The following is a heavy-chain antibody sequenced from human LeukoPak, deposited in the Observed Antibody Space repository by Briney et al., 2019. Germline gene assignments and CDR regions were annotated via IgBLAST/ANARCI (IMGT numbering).Heavy chain of an antibody. J-gene: IGHJ4*02. CDR2: INPNSGGT. Sequence: ASVKVSCKASGYTFIAYYIDWIRQAPGQGFQWMGWINPNSGGTHYAQKFQGRVTMTRDTSISTVYMELSRVRSDDTAVYYCARGNYVPSSADYWGQGTLVTVSS. D-gene: IGHD3-16*01. V-gene: IGHV1-2*02. CDR1: GYTFIAYY. CDR3: ARGNYVPSSADY.